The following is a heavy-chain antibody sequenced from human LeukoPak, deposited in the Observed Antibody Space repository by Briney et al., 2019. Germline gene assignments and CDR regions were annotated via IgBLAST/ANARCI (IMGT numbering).Heavy chain of an antibody. CDR1: GITFSSSS. J-gene: IGHJ4*02. CDR3: AKALRFTSRHGFDY. D-gene: IGHD2-2*01. CDR2: ISPGDYTA. V-gene: IGHV3-23*01. Sequence: GGSLRLSCLASGITFSSSSMSWVRQAPGKGLEGVSAISPGDYTAYYADSVKGRFTISRDNSQNTVYLQMNSLGAEDTAAYYCAKALRFTSRHGFDYWGQGTLVTVSS.